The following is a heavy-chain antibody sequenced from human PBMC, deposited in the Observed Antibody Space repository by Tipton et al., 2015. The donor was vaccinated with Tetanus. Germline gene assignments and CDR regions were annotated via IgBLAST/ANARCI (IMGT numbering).Heavy chain of an antibody. CDR2: IKQDGSET. Sequence: SLRLFCAASGFTFSDYWMTWVRQAPGKGLEWVANIKQDGSETSYVDSVKGRFTVSRDNAKNSLSLQMNGLRAEDTAVYYCARGLRRLFCTSASCHPNWCDPWGQGTLVTVSS. V-gene: IGHV3-7*01. CDR1: GFTFSDYW. D-gene: IGHD2-2*01. J-gene: IGHJ5*02. CDR3: ARGLRRLFCTSASCHPNWCDP.